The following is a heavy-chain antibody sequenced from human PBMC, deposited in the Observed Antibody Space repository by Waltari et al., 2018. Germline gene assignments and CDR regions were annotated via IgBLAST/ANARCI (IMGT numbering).Heavy chain of an antibody. CDR2: IYYRGST. CDR3: ARVLRTTVTPNYYYYYRDV. D-gene: IGHD4-17*01. Sequence: QVQLQESGPGLVKPSETLSLTCTVSVGSISSYYWSWIRQPPGKGLEWIGYIYYRGSTNYIPALRSRVTRSVDTSKNQFSLKLSSVTAADTAVYCCARVLRTTVTPNYYYYYRDVWGKGTTVTVSS. V-gene: IGHV4-59*01. CDR1: VGSISSYY. J-gene: IGHJ6*03.